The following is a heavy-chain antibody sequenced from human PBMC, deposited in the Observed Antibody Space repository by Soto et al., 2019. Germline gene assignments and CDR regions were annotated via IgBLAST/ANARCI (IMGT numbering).Heavy chain of an antibody. Sequence: PSETLTLTCTASGVTVATNYLTWIRQPPGKGLEWVSFIYSDGTTYYTHSLKGRFTISIDTSNNTLYLQMNSLTAEDTAVYYCASGDGSFDNWGQGTLVTVSS. D-gene: IGHD3-10*01. CDR1: GVTVATNY. J-gene: IGHJ4*02. CDR3: ASGDGSFDN. V-gene: IGHV3-53*01. CDR2: IYSDGTT.